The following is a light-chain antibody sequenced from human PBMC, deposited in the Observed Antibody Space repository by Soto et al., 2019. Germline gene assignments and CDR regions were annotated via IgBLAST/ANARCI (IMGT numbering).Light chain of an antibody. V-gene: IGKV3-15*01. Sequence: EIVMTQSPATRSVSPGERATLSCRASQSVSSNLAWYQQKPGQAPRLLIYGASTRATGIPARFSGSGSGTEFTLTISSLQSEDFAVYYCQQYNNWPPGTFGRGTKVDI. CDR1: QSVSSN. CDR2: GAS. CDR3: QQYNNWPPGT. J-gene: IGKJ1*01.